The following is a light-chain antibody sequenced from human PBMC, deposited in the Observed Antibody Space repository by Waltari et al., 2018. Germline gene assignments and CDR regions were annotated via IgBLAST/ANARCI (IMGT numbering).Light chain of an antibody. CDR1: SSDFGTYNI. V-gene: IGLV2-23*01. J-gene: IGLJ2*01. CDR2: EGS. CDR3: CSYALRSVV. Sequence: QSALTQPASVSGSPGQSITISCTGSSSDFGTYNIVSWYQQYPGKAPKVMIYEGSKRPSGVASLFSASKSGNTASLTSSVLQAEDEADYYCCSYALRSVVFGGGTKVTVL.